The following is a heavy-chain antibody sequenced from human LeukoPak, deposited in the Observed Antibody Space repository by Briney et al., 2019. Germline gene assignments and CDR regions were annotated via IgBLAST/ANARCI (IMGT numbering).Heavy chain of an antibody. CDR1: GFTFSNAW. J-gene: IGHJ4*02. D-gene: IGHD4-11*01. V-gene: IGHV3-15*01. CDR3: TSYVLTVTPDF. Sequence: QTGGSLRLSCAASGFTFSNAWMSWVRQVPGKGLEWVGRIKTKAEGGTADYAAPVKSRFTVSRDDSDNTLYLQMNSLKTEDTAMYYCTSYVLTVTPDFWGQGTLVTVSS. CDR2: IKTKAEGGTA.